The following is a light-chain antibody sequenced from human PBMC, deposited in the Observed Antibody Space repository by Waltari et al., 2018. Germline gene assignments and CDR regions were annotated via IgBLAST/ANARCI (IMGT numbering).Light chain of an antibody. Sequence: EIVLTQSPGTLSLSPGERGTLSCRASQSVGRSLCWYQQKHGQAPRLLIYDASTRATGNPERFSGGWSWTGFSLTISRLEAEGFGVYYWQMDVRLPVTFGQGTKVEI. J-gene: IGKJ1*01. V-gene: IGKV3-20*01. CDR1: QSVGRS. CDR3: QMDVRLPVT. CDR2: DAS.